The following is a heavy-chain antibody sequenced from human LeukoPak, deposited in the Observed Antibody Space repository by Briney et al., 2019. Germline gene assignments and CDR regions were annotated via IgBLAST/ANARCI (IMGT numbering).Heavy chain of an antibody. D-gene: IGHD7-27*01. CDR2: IYHGGST. CDR3: ARETGVWYFDL. J-gene: IGHJ2*01. V-gene: IGHV4-38-2*02. Sequence: SETLSLTCTVSAYSISRGYYWGWIRQPPGKGLEWIGRIYHGGSTYYNPSLNSRVTISVDTSKNQFSLRLSSVTAADTAVYYCARETGVWYFDLWGRGTLVTVPS. CDR1: AYSISRGYY.